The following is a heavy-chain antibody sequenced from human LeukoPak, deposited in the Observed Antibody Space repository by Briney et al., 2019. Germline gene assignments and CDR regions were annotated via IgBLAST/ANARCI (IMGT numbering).Heavy chain of an antibody. D-gene: IGHD2-15*01. CDR1: VFTFDHYA. CDR2: ISWNSGSI. V-gene: IGHV3-9*03. Sequence: GSSLRLSCAASVFTFDHYAMQGVRQAPGKGLEWVSCISWNSGSIVYADSVEGRFTISRDNDKNSVYLQMNSLRAEDMALYYCAKDSFPGSGGSFGRFDPWGQGTLVTVSS. J-gene: IGHJ5*02. CDR3: AKDSFPGSGGSFGRFDP.